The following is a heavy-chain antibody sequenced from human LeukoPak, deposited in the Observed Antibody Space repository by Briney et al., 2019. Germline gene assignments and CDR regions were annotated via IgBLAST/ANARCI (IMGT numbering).Heavy chain of an antibody. J-gene: IGHJ4*02. V-gene: IGHV1-46*01. Sequence: ASVKVSCEASGYTFTSYYMHWVRKTPGQGVEWMGIINPSGGSTSYAQKFRGRVTMTRDTSTSTVYMELSSLRSEDTAVYYCALSPPYREPIDYWGQGTLVTVSS. CDR1: GYTFTSYY. CDR2: INPSGGST. CDR3: ALSPPYREPIDY. D-gene: IGHD1-14*01.